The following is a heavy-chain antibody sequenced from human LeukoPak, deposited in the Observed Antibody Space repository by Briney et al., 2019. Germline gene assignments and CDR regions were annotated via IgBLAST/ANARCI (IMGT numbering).Heavy chain of an antibody. CDR1: GFTFSNYA. V-gene: IGHV3-23*01. CDR2: VNPGGSGT. Sequence: GGSLRLSCATSGFTFSNYAMSWVRQAPGKGLEWVSAVNPGGSGTYYADSVKGRSTISRDNSKSTLYLQMNSLRVDDTAVYYCAKRVKAAPIYFDSWGQGTLVTVSS. J-gene: IGHJ4*02. CDR3: AKRVKAAPIYFDS. D-gene: IGHD2-15*01.